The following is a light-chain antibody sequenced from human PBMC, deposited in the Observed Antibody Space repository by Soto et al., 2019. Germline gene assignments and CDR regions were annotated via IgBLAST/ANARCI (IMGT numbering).Light chain of an antibody. V-gene: IGKV1-27*01. J-gene: IGKJ4*01. Sequence: DIQMTQFPSSLSASVGDRVTITCRASQGISNYLAWYQQKPGKVPKLLIYAASTLQSGVPSRFSGSGSGTDFTLTISSLQPEDVATYYCLSQVTFGGGTKVDIK. CDR2: AAS. CDR3: LSQVT. CDR1: QGISNY.